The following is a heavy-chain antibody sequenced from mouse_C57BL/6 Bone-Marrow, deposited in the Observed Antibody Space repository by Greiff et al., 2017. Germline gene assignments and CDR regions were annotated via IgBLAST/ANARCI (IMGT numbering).Heavy chain of an antibody. J-gene: IGHJ1*03. CDR3: AREGVTTSYWYFDV. CDR1: GYTFTSYW. D-gene: IGHD2-2*01. V-gene: IGHV1-69*01. Sequence: QVQLQQPGAELVMPGASVKLSCKASGYTFTSYWMHWVKQRPGQGLEWIGKIDPSDSYTNYNQKFKGKSTFTVDKSSSTAYMQLSSLTSEDSAVYYCAREGVTTSYWYFDVWGTGTTVTVSS. CDR2: IDPSDSYT.